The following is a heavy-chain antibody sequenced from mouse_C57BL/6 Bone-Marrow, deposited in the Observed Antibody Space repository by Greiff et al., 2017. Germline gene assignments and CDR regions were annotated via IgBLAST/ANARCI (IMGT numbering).Heavy chain of an antibody. CDR3: ATKYKGASSGPWFAY. Sequence: VQLQQSGLELVKPGASVKISCKASGYTFTDYSMNWVNQSPGTRLEWIGDITPNNGGTSYNQKFKGKATLTVDKSSSTAYMELRSLTSEDSAVYYCATKYKGASSGPWFAYWGQGTLVTVSA. CDR1: GYTFTDYS. D-gene: IGHD3-2*02. V-gene: IGHV1-26*01. J-gene: IGHJ3*01. CDR2: ITPNNGGT.